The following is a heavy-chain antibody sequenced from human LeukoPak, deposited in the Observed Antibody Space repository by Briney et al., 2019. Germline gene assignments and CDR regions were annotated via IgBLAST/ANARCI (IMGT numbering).Heavy chain of an antibody. D-gene: IGHD6-6*01. V-gene: IGHV3-23*01. J-gene: IGHJ4*02. CDR3: AKGGSSQPNYFNY. CDR1: GFTFSSFA. Sequence: PGGSLRLSCAASGFTFSSFAMTWVRQAPGKGLEWVSAITGSGDSTYYADSVKGRFTISRNNSKNTLYVQMNRLRTEDTAVYYCAKGGSSQPNYFNYWGQGTLVTVSS. CDR2: ITGSGDST.